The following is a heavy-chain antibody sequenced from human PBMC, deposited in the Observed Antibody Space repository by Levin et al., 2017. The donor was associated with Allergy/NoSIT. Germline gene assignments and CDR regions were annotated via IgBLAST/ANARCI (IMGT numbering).Heavy chain of an antibody. CDR3: MRPSPCGADCTDWFDP. D-gene: IGHD2-21*02. CDR2: IYYSGTT. J-gene: IGHJ5*02. CDR1: GGSISRSGYF. Sequence: SETLSLTCTVSGGSISRSGYFWGWIRQPPGKGLEWIGSIYYSGTTFYNPSLKSRVTIFVDTSKNQFSLNLTSVTAADTAVYYCMRPSPCGADCTDWFDPWGQGTLVTVSS. V-gene: IGHV4-39*01.